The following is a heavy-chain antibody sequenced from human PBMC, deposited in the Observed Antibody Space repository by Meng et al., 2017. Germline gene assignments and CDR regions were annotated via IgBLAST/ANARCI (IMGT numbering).Heavy chain of an antibody. D-gene: IGHD2-15*01. V-gene: IGHV1-2*06. CDR2: INPKSGDT. CDR1: GYTFPDYW. Sequence: ASVKVSCKASGYTFPDYWLHWVRRAPGQGLEWMGRINPKSGDTHYAQRFQGRVTITADESTSTAYMELSSLRSEDTAVYYCARTQADRGWFDPWGQGTLVTVSS. CDR3: ARTQADRGWFDP. J-gene: IGHJ5*02.